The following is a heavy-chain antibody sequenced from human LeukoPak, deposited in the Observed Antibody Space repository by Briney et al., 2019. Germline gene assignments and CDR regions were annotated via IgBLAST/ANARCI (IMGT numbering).Heavy chain of an antibody. CDR2: INASGGST. J-gene: IGHJ4*02. CDR1: GYTFTSYY. Sequence: ASVKGSCKASGYTFTSYYIDSVRQAPGQGVEWMGVINASGGSTRYAQKFQGRVTMTGDPSTRTVYMELSSLTSDDTAVYYCAKAGDRNYFDYWGQGTLVTVSS. V-gene: IGHV1-46*01. CDR3: AKAGDRNYFDY. D-gene: IGHD3-22*01.